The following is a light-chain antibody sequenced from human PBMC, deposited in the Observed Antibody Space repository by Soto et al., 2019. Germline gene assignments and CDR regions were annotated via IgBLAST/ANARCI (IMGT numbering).Light chain of an antibody. CDR3: QLYGNSPPMYT. CDR2: GAS. J-gene: IGKJ2*01. CDR1: QGVSSTY. Sequence: EIVLTQSPGTLSLSPGERATLSCRASQGVSSTYLAWYQQRLGQAPRLLIFGASSRATGIPDRFSGSGPGTDFTPSISRLEPEDFAVYYCQLYGNSPPMYTFGQGTKVDIK. V-gene: IGKV3-20*01.